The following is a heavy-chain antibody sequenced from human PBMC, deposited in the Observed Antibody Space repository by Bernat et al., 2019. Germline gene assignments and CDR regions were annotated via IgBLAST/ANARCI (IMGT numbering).Heavy chain of an antibody. Sequence: QVQLVQSGAEVKKPGASVKVSCKASGYTFTSYGISWVRQAPGQGLEWMGWISAYNGNTNYAQKLQGRVTMTTDTSTSTAYMELRSLRSDDTAVYYCARDVSGSGSYSNNFITLSYYYYGMDVWGQGTTVTVSS. CDR3: ARDVSGSGSYSNNFITLSYYYYGMDV. D-gene: IGHD3-10*01. V-gene: IGHV1-18*01. CDR1: GYTFTSYG. CDR2: ISAYNGNT. J-gene: IGHJ6*02.